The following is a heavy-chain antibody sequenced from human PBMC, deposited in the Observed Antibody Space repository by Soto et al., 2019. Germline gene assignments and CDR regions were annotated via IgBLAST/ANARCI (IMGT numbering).Heavy chain of an antibody. CDR3: ARGTAVAGTGWDY. V-gene: IGHV1-8*02. CDR2: MNPNSGNT. CDR1: AYTFTNYG. J-gene: IGHJ4*02. Sequence: ASVKVSCKASAYTFTNYGISWVRQAPGQGLEWVGWMNPNSGNTGYAQKFQGRVTMTRNTSISTAYMELSSLRSEDTAVYYCARGTAVAGTGWDYWGQGTLVTVSS. D-gene: IGHD6-19*01.